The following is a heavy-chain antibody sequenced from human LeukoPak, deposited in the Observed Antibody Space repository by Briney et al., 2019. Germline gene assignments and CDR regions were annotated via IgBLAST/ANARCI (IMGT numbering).Heavy chain of an antibody. Sequence: ASVKVSCEASGYTFTSYGISWVRQAPGQGLEWMGWISTYNGNTKDAQKFPGRVSMTTDTSTSTVYMELSSLGSEDTAVYYCAREGGGNSDFSMEYYFDYWGQGTLVTVSS. CDR2: ISTYNGNT. CDR3: AREGGGNSDFSMEYYFDY. CDR1: GYTFTSYG. V-gene: IGHV1-18*01. D-gene: IGHD4-23*01. J-gene: IGHJ4*02.